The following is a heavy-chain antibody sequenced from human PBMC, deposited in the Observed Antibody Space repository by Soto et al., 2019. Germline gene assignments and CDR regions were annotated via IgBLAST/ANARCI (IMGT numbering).Heavy chain of an antibody. D-gene: IGHD6-19*01. V-gene: IGHV4-61*01. CDR2: IYNGERT. CDR3: AQTTGWPGFDY. J-gene: IGHJ4*02. CDR1: GGSISSGSYS. Sequence: SETLSLTCAVSGGSISSGSYSWKWVRQFPGKGLEWIGHIYNGERTNYNPSLKSRVTISVDTSKNQFSLKLSSVTVADTAVYYCAQTTGWPGFDYWGQGTLVTVSS.